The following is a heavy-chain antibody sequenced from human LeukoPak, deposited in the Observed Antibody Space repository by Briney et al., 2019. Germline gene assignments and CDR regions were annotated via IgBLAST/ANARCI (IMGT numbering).Heavy chain of an antibody. CDR1: GYTFTSYG. Sequence: ASVKVSCKASGYTFTSYGIGWVRQAPGQGLEWMGWISAYNGNTNYAQKLQGRVTMTTDTSTSTAYMELRSLRSDDTAVYYCARDVGYYYDKGRWFDPWGQGTLVTVSS. V-gene: IGHV1-18*01. D-gene: IGHD3-22*01. CDR2: ISAYNGNT. CDR3: ARDVGYYYDKGRWFDP. J-gene: IGHJ5*02.